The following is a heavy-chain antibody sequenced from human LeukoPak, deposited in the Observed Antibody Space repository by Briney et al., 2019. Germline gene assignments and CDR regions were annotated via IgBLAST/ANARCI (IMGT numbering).Heavy chain of an antibody. CDR2: INHSGST. V-gene: IGHV4-34*01. CDR1: GGSFSGYY. Sequence: SETLSLTCAVYGGSFSGYYWSWIRQPPGKGLEWIGEINHSGSTNYNPSLKSRVTISVDTSKNKFSLKLSSVSAADTAVYYCARRARGYCSSTSCYPFDYWGQGTLVTVSS. J-gene: IGHJ4*02. CDR3: ARRARGYCSSTSCYPFDY. D-gene: IGHD2-2*01.